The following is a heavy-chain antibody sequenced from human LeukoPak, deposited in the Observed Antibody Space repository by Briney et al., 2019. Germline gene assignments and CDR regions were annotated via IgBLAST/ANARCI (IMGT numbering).Heavy chain of an antibody. Sequence: GSLRLSCAASGFTFDDYTMHWVRQAPGKGLEWVSLISWDGGSTYYADSVKGRFTISRDNSKNSLYLQMNSLRTEDTALCYCAKDGGSGWFINWFDPWGQGTLVTVSS. D-gene: IGHD6-19*01. V-gene: IGHV3-43*01. J-gene: IGHJ5*02. CDR2: ISWDGGST. CDR1: GFTFDDYT. CDR3: AKDGGSGWFINWFDP.